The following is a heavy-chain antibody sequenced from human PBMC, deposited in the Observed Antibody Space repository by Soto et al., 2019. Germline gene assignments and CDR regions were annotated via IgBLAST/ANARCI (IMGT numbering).Heavy chain of an antibody. Sequence: ASVKVSCKASGYTFTSYDINWVRQATGQGLEWTGWVNPNSGNTGYAQKFQGRVTMTRNTSISTAYMELSSLRSEDTAVYYCARGRGGSSTDGPDYWGQGTLVTVSS. D-gene: IGHD6-6*01. CDR1: GYTFTSYD. V-gene: IGHV1-8*01. CDR3: ARGRGGSSTDGPDY. J-gene: IGHJ4*02. CDR2: VNPNSGNT.